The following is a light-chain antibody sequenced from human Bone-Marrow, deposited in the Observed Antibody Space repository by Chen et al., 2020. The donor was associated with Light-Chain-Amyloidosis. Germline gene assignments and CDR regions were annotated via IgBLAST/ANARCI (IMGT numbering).Light chain of an antibody. Sequence: SYLLTQPSSVSVAPGQTATIACGGNNIGPTSVHWYQQTPGQAPLLVVYDDSDRPSGIPERLSGSNSGNTATLTTSRVEAGDEADYYCQVWDRSSDRPVFGGGTKLTVL. J-gene: IGLJ3*02. CDR2: DDS. V-gene: IGLV3-21*02. CDR3: QVWDRSSDRPV. CDR1: NIGPTS.